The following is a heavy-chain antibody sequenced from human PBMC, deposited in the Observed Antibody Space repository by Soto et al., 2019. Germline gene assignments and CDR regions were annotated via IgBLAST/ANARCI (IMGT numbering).Heavy chain of an antibody. Sequence: TLSLTCTVSGGSINDFYWSWIRQPPGKGLEWIGYIYYSGSTDYNPSLKGRVTISVDTSKNQFSLKLRSVTAADTAVYYCARGAYYDFWSGYYTPANWFDPWGQGTLVTVSS. V-gene: IGHV4-59*01. J-gene: IGHJ5*02. CDR1: GGSINDFY. CDR2: IYYSGST. D-gene: IGHD3-3*01. CDR3: ARGAYYDFWSGYYTPANWFDP.